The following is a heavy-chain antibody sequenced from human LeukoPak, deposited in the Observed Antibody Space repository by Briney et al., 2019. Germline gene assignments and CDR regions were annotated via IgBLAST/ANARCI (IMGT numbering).Heavy chain of an antibody. V-gene: IGHV1-18*01. J-gene: IGHJ6*03. Sequence: ASVKVSCKASGYTFTSYGISWVRQAPGQGLEWMGWISAYNGNTNYAQKLQGRVTMTTDTSTSTAYMELRSLRSDDTAVYYCARGPEGYSSSWYYYYYYMDVWGKGTTVTISS. D-gene: IGHD6-13*01. CDR1: GYTFTSYG. CDR3: ARGPEGYSSSWYYYYYYMDV. CDR2: ISAYNGNT.